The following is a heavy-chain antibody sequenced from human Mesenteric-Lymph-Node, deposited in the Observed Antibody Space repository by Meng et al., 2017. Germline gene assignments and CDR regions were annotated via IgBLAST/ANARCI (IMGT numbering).Heavy chain of an antibody. CDR2: ISGSGGST. V-gene: IGHV3-23*01. D-gene: IGHD4-17*01. CDR1: GFTFSSYA. J-gene: IGHJ4*02. Sequence: GESLKISCAASGFTFSSYAMSWVRQAPGKGLEWVSAISGSGGSTYYADSVKGRFTISRDNSKNTLYLQMNSLRAEDTAVYYCARDPPGDGDHTWSNQWGQGTLVTVSS. CDR3: ARDPPGDGDHTWSNQ.